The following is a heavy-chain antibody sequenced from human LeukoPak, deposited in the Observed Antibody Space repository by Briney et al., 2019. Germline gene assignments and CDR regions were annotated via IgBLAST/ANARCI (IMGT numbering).Heavy chain of an antibody. Sequence: SETLSLTRAVYGGSFIGYYRSWIRQPPGKGLEWIGEINHSGSTNYNPSLKSRVTISVDTSKNQFSLKLRSVTAADTAVYYCARGVGRFLEWLLRMDYFDYWGQGTLVTVSS. V-gene: IGHV4-34*01. CDR2: INHSGST. J-gene: IGHJ4*02. CDR3: ARGVGRFLEWLLRMDYFDY. CDR1: GGSFIGYY. D-gene: IGHD3-3*01.